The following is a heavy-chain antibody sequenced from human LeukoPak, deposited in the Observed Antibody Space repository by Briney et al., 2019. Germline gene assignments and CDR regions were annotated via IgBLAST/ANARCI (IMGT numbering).Heavy chain of an antibody. CDR3: ARDLSPYYYGSGSFDY. CDR1: GFTFSSYG. CDR2: ISYDGSNK. J-gene: IGHJ4*02. D-gene: IGHD3-10*01. Sequence: GGSLRLSCAASGFTFSSYGMHWVRQAPGKGLEWVAVISYDGSNKYYADSVKGRFTISRDNSKNTLYLQMNSLRAEDTAVYYCARDLSPYYYGSGSFDYWGQGTLVTVSS. V-gene: IGHV3-30*03.